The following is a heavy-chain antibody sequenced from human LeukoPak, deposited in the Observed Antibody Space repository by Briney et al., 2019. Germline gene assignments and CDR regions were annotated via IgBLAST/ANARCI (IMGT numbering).Heavy chain of an antibody. J-gene: IGHJ4*02. CDR1: GFTFSSYS. D-gene: IGHD6-6*01. CDR3: AKSGAYTSSSIDY. CDR2: ISSSSSYI. V-gene: IGHV3-21*04. Sequence: GVSLRLSCAASGFTFSSYSMNWVRQAPGKELEWVSSISSSSSYIYYADSVKGRFTISRDTSKNTLYLQMNSLRAEDTAVYYCAKSGAYTSSSIDYWGQGTLVTVSS.